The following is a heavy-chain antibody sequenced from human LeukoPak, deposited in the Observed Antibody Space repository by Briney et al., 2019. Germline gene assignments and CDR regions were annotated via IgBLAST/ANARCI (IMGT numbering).Heavy chain of an antibody. V-gene: IGHV1-18*01. J-gene: IGHJ4*02. CDR1: GYTLTSYG. D-gene: IGHD6-19*01. CDR3: ARDGLGPASPRRPSDRTYYFDY. CDR2: ISAYNGNT. Sequence: ASVKVSCKASGYTLTSYGISWVRQAPGQGLEWMGWISAYNGNTNYAQKLQGRVTMTTDTSTSTAYMELRSLRSDDTAVYYCARDGLGPASPRRPSDRTYYFDYWGQGTLVTVSS.